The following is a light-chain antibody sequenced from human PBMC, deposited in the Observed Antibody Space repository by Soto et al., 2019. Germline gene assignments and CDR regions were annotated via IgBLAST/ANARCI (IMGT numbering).Light chain of an antibody. V-gene: IGLV2-8*01. Sequence: QSALTQPPSAFGSPGQSVTISCTGTSSDVGGYDYVSWYQQHPGKAPKLMISGVSERPSGVPDRFSGSKSGNTASLTVSGLQAEDEADYYCSSYAGSDNWVFGGGTKLTVL. J-gene: IGLJ2*01. CDR2: GVS. CDR3: SSYAGSDNWV. CDR1: SSDVGGYDY.